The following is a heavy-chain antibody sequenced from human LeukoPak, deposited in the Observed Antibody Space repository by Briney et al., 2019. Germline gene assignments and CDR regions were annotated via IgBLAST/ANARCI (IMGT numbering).Heavy chain of an antibody. CDR1: GFTFSSHE. J-gene: IGHJ4*02. Sequence: VGCLRVSCAASGFTFSSHEMNWVRQAPGKRLGWVSYISSSGSAKYYADSVKGRFTISRDNAKNSLDLQMNSLRAEDTAVYYCARAAHYESSGYYRPDYWGQGTLVTVSS. CDR3: ARAAHYESSGYYRPDY. CDR2: ISSSGSAK. V-gene: IGHV3-48*03. D-gene: IGHD3-22*01.